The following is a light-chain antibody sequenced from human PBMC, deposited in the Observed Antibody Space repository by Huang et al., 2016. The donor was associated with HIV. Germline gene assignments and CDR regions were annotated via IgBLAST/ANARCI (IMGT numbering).Light chain of an antibody. CDR3: QQYSNYPWT. CDR1: QNINRW. J-gene: IGKJ1*01. V-gene: IGKV1-5*01. CDR2: DAS. Sequence: DIQMTQSPFTLSASVGDRVTITCRASQNINRWLAWYQQKLGQAPKLLIYDASSLEKGVPSRFTGSGSGTDFTLTITSLQPDDFATYYCQQYSNYPWTFGQGTKVDIK.